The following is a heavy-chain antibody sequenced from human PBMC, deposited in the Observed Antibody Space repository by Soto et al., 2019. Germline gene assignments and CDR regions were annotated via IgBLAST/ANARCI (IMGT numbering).Heavy chain of an antibody. D-gene: IGHD3-9*01. CDR1: GFTFSSYW. CDR3: ARDLTGLVFDY. Sequence: GGSLRLSCAASGFTFSSYWMHWVRQAPGKGLVWVSRINSDGSSIDHADSVKGRFTISRDNAKNTLYLQMNSLRVEDTAVYYCARDLTGLVFDYWGQGTLVTVSS. J-gene: IGHJ4*02. V-gene: IGHV3-74*01. CDR2: INSDGSSI.